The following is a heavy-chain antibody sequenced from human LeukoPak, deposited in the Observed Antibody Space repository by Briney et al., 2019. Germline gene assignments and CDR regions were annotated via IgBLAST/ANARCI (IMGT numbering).Heavy chain of an antibody. V-gene: IGHV1-18*01. Sequence: ASVKVSCKASGYTFTTYGISWVRQAPGQGLEWMGWISPYNDNTEYAQKFQGRVTMTTDTSTSTVYMELRSLRFDDTAMYYCAKDPPHSSGPNSPCFEFWGQGTLVTVSS. D-gene: IGHD6-19*01. CDR3: AKDPPHSSGPNSPCFEF. J-gene: IGHJ4*02. CDR1: GYTFTTYG. CDR2: ISPYNDNT.